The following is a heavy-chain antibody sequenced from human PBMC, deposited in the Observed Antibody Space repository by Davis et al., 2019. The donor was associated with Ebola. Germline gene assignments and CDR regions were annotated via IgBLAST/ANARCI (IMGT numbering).Heavy chain of an antibody. V-gene: IGHV4-34*01. D-gene: IGHD3-10*01. Sequence: SETLSLTCAVSGGSFSGYYWRCIRHPPGKGLEWIGEINHSGSTNYNPSLKSRVTISVDTSKNQFSLKLSSVTAADTAVYYCARGGSGGYGMDVWGQGTTVTVSS. CDR2: INHSGST. J-gene: IGHJ6*02. CDR3: ARGGSGGYGMDV. CDR1: GGSFSGYY.